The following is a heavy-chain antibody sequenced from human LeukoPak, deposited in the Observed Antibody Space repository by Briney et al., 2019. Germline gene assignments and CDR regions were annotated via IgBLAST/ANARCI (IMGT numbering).Heavy chain of an antibody. D-gene: IGHD1-26*01. CDR1: GFTFSSYG. V-gene: IGHV3-30*02. CDR2: IRYDGSNK. Sequence: GGSLRLSCAASGFTFSSYGMQWVRQAPGKGLEWVAFIRYDGSNKYYADSVKGRFTISRDNSKNTLYLQMNSLRAEDTAVYYCAKDQSRWELRPSYYFDYWGQGTLVTVSS. J-gene: IGHJ4*02. CDR3: AKDQSRWELRPSYYFDY.